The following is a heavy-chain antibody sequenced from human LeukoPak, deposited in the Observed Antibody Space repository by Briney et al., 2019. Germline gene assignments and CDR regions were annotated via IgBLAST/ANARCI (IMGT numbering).Heavy chain of an antibody. Sequence: LSETLSLTCTVSGGSISSSSYYWGWIRQPPGTGLEWIGSIYYSGSTYYNPSLKSRVTISVDTSKNQFSLKLSSVTAADTAVYYCARLTATVTPSFDYWGQGTLVTVSS. CDR3: ARLTATVTPSFDY. J-gene: IGHJ4*02. CDR2: IYYSGST. V-gene: IGHV4-39*01. CDR1: GGSISSSSYY. D-gene: IGHD4-17*01.